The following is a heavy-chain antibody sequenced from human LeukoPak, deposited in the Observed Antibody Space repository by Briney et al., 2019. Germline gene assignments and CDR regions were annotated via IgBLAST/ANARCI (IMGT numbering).Heavy chain of an antibody. CDR2: IKFHGHET. J-gene: IGHJ1*01. D-gene: IGHD3-22*01. CDR1: GFTFSSYA. V-gene: IGHV3-30*02. Sequence: GGSLRLSCAASGFTFSSYAMSWVRQAPGKGLEWVAFIKFHGHETFYADSVEGRFTFSRDNSRNTLYLQMNSLRSEDTAVYYCATYSSLNRREFQYWGQGTLLTVSS. CDR3: ATYSSLNRREFQY.